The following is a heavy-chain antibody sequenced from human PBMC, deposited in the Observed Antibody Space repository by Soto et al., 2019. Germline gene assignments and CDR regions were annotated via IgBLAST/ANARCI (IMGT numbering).Heavy chain of an antibody. J-gene: IGHJ4*02. V-gene: IGHV1-69*01. CDR1: GGTFSSYA. CDR3: ARTGRVATSTVDLDD. CDR2: IIPIFGTA. Sequence: QVQLVQSGAEVKKPGSSVKVSCKASGGTFSSYAISWVRQAPVQGLEWMVGIIPIFGTANYAQTFQGRVMITADESTSTAYMELRSLRAEDTDVYYCARTGRVATSTVDLDDWGQGTLVTVS. D-gene: IGHD5-12*01.